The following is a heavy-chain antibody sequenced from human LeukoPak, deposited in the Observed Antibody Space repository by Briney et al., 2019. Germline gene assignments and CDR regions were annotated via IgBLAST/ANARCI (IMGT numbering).Heavy chain of an antibody. Sequence: SETLSLTCTVSGGSISSSGNFWGWVRQPPGRGLEWIASTYYSRNAYYNPSLKSRVTISVDTSKNQFSLKLSSVTAADTAVYYCARHEEEDGYNAKTFDYWGQGTLVTVSS. CDR1: GGSISSSGNF. CDR3: ARHEEEDGYNAKTFDY. CDR2: TYYSRNA. J-gene: IGHJ4*02. V-gene: IGHV4-39*01. D-gene: IGHD5-24*01.